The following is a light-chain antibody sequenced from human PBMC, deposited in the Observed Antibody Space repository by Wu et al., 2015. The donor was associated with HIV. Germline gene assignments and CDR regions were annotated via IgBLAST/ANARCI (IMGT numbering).Light chain of an antibody. Sequence: EIVLTQSPATLSLSPGERATLSCRASQSVSSYLAWYQQKPGQAPRLLIYDASIRATGIPDRFSGRESGPDFTLTISRLEPEDFAVYYCLHYGSSPTFGQETRVEVK. V-gene: IGKV3-20*01. J-gene: IGKJ1*01. CDR3: LHYGSSPT. CDR2: DAS. CDR1: QSVSSY.